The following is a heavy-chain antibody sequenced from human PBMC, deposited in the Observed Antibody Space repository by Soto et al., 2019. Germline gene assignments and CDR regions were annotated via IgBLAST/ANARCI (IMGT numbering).Heavy chain of an antibody. J-gene: IGHJ4*02. CDR1: GFPFYDYA. Sequence: GGSLSLSCAASGFPFYDYAMHWVRQAPGKGLEWVSGISWNSGSIGYADSVKGRFTISRDNAKNSLYLQMNSLRAEDTALYYCAKAWGYSGYDLVDYWGQGTLVTVSS. D-gene: IGHD5-12*01. CDR3: AKAWGYSGYDLVDY. V-gene: IGHV3-9*01. CDR2: ISWNSGSI.